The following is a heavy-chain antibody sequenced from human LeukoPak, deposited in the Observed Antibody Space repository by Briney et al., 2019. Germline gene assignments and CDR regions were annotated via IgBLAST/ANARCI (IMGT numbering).Heavy chain of an antibody. D-gene: IGHD1/OR15-1a*01. CDR3: ARPSKEHYFYFDY. V-gene: IGHV4-34*01. CDR1: GGSFSGYY. J-gene: IGHJ4*02. Sequence: SETLSLTCAVYGGSFSGYYWSWIRQPPGKGLEWIGEINHSGSTNYNPSLKSRVTISVDTSKNQFSLKLSSVTAADTAVYYCARPSKEHYFYFDYWAREPWSPSPQ. CDR2: INHSGST.